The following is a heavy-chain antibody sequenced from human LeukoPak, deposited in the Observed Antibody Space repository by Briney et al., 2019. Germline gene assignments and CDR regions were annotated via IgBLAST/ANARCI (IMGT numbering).Heavy chain of an antibody. CDR2: IYYSGST. J-gene: IGHJ6*03. D-gene: IGHD3-16*02. CDR1: GGSISSSSYY. CDR3: ARHVYDYVWGSYRYTPWLNYLDV. Sequence: SETLSLTCTVSGGSISSSSYYWGWIRQPPGKGLEWIGSIYYSGSTYYNPSLKSRVTISVDTSKNHSSLKLSSVTAADTAVYYCARHVYDYVWGSYRYTPWLNYLDVWGKGTTVTVSS. V-gene: IGHV4-39*01.